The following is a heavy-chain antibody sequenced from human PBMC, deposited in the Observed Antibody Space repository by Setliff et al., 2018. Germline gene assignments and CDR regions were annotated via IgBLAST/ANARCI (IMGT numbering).Heavy chain of an antibody. CDR1: GDSISSYF. CDR2: VYISGTT. J-gene: IGHJ4*02. Sequence: PSETLSLTCSVSGDSISSYFWTWIRQPAGKGLEWIGRVYISGTTTYNPSLKSRVTMSADTSKNQFSLKLSSVTAADTGIYYCARGRNVAARLLDSWGQGARVTVSS. CDR3: ARGRNVAARLLDS. V-gene: IGHV4-4*07. D-gene: IGHD6-6*01.